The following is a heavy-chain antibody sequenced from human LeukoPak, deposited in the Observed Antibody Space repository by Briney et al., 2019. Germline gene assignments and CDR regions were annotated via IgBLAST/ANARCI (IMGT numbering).Heavy chain of an antibody. V-gene: IGHV3-21*01. CDR1: GFTFDDYT. CDR3: ARTIAAAGTDY. CDR2: ISSSSSYI. D-gene: IGHD6-13*01. Sequence: GGSLRLSCAASGFTFDDYTMNWVRQAPGKGLEWVSSISSSSSYIYYADSVKGRFTISRDNAKNSLYLQMNSLRAEDTAVYYCARTIAAAGTDYWGQGTLVTVSS. J-gene: IGHJ4*02.